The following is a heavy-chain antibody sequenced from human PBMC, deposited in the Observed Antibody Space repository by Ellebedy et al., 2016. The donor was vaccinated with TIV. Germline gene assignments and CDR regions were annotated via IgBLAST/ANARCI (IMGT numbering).Heavy chain of an antibody. CDR1: GGSISSSSYH. Sequence: MPSETLSLTCTVSGGSISSSSYHWGWIRQPPGKGLDWLGSMYSCGHTSYNSSLKSRLTISIDTSKNQLSLKLSSVTAADTAVFYCVRHMYGKNWLDPWGQGTLVTVSS. CDR2: MYSCGHT. CDR3: VRHMYGKNWLDP. D-gene: IGHD3-10*02. V-gene: IGHV4-39*01. J-gene: IGHJ5*02.